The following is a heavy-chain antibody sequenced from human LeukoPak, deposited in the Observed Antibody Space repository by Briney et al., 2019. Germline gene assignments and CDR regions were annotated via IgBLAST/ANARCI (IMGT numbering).Heavy chain of an antibody. CDR1: GGSFSGYY. CDR2: INHSGST. CDR3: VRGHYYYYGMDV. V-gene: IGHV4-34*01. Sequence: PSQTLSLTCAVYGGSFSGYYWSCIRQPPGKGLEWIGAINHSGSTNYNPSLKSRVTISVGTSKSQFSLKRSSVTAGDTAVYYCVRGHYYYYGMDVWGQGTTVTVSS. J-gene: IGHJ6*02.